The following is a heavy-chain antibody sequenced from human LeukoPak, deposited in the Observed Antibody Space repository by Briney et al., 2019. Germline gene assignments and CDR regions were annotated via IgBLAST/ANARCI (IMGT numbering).Heavy chain of an antibody. J-gene: IGHJ4*01. CDR2: INTHGNTA. D-gene: IGHD5-24*01. V-gene: IGHV3-74*01. CDR3: VRDNAYTFDY. Sequence: PGGSLRLSCIVSGFKFNSYWMNWVRQVPGKGLVWVAHINTHGNTANYADSVKGRFTISRDNAKSTLYLQMNSLRAEDTAIYYCVRDNAYTFDYWGHGTLVTVSS. CDR1: GFKFNSYW.